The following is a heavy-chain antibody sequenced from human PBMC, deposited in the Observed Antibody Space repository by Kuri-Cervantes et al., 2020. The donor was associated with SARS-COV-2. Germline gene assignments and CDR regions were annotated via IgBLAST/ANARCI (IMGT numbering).Heavy chain of an antibody. CDR2: VNHNGGA. J-gene: IGHJ4*02. CDR1: GGSLSGSF. V-gene: IGHV4-34*01. Sequence: GSLRLSCAVYGGSLSGSFWSWIRQSPGKGLEWIGEVNHNGGANYNPSLRSRVTISVDTSKNQFSLKMTSVTDADTAVYYCARSKSYGTSSIPYFDHLGQGTLVTVSS. D-gene: IGHD6-6*01. CDR3: ARSKSYGTSSIPYFDH.